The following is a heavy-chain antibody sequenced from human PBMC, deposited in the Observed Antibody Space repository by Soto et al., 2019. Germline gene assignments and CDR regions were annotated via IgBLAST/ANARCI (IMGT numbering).Heavy chain of an antibody. Sequence: SETLSLTCTVSGGSISSYYWSWIRQPPGEGLEWIGYIYYSGSTNYNPSLKSRVTISVDTSKNQFSLKLSSVTAADTAVYYCARLRGWELHNYYCYSGMDVWGQGTTVTVSS. V-gene: IGHV4-59*01. CDR3: ARLRGWELHNYYCYSGMDV. CDR2: IYYSGST. CDR1: GGSISSYY. D-gene: IGHD2-15*01. J-gene: IGHJ6*02.